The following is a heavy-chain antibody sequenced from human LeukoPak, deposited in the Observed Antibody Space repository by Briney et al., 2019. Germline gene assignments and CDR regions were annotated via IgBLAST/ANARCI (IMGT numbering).Heavy chain of an antibody. J-gene: IGHJ4*02. Sequence: PGGSLRLSCAASGFTFSGFSMCWVRQAPGKGLEWVSHISSTSSTMYYADSVKGRFTISRDNAKNSLYLQMNSLRDEDTAVYYCARVTWNPRAFDYWGQGTLVTVSS. CDR2: ISSTSSTM. CDR3: ARVTWNPRAFDY. CDR1: GFTFSGFS. V-gene: IGHV3-48*02. D-gene: IGHD1-1*01.